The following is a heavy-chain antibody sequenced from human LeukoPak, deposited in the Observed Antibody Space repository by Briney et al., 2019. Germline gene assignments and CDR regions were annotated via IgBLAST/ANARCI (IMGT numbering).Heavy chain of an antibody. CDR2: ISDDSNYI. V-gene: IGHV3-21*01. J-gene: IGHJ6*03. Sequence: GGSLRLSCAASGFTFSDYSMNWVRQAPGKGLEWVSSISDDSNYIYYADSVKGRFTISRDNAKNSLYLQMNSLRAEDTAVYYCARDPREYYYYYYMDVWGKGTTVTVSS. CDR1: GFTFSDYS. D-gene: IGHD5-24*01. CDR3: ARDPREYYYYYYMDV.